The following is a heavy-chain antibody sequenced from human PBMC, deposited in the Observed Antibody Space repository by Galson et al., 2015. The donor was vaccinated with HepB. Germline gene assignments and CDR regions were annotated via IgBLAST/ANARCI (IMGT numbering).Heavy chain of an antibody. J-gene: IGHJ3*02. D-gene: IGHD1-26*01. CDR1: GFTFSSYA. Sequence: SLRLSCAASGFTFSSYAMHWVRQAPGKGLEWVAVISYDGSNKYYADSVKGRFTISRDNSKNTLYLQMNSLRAEDTAVYYCARDRVGATSGFLNAFDIWGQGTMVTVSS. CDR2: ISYDGSNK. CDR3: ARDRVGATSGFLNAFDI. V-gene: IGHV3-30-3*01.